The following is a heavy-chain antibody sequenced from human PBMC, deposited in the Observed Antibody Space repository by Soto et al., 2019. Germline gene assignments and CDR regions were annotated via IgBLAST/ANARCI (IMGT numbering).Heavy chain of an antibody. CDR2: IYHSGST. V-gene: IGHV4-38-2*01. CDR3: ARVFCGGDCYSGAEGYGMDV. D-gene: IGHD2-21*02. CDR1: GYSISSGYD. Sequence: SETLSLTXAXSGYSISSGYDWGWIRQPPGKGLEWIGSIYHSGSTYYNPSLKSRVTISVDTSKNQFSLKLSSVTAADTAVYYCARVFCGGDCYSGAEGYGMDVWGQGTTVTVSS. J-gene: IGHJ6*02.